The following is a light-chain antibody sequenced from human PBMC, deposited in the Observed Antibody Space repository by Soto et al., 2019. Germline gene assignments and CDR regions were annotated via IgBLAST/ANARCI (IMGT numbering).Light chain of an antibody. Sequence: EIVMTQSPATVSVSPGERATLSCRASQSIRNKLTWYPQRPGQAPTLVIYGASTRATGIPASFRGSGSGTEFTLAINGLQSEDFALYWCQQYDNWPPTFGGGTKVEIK. CDR3: QQYDNWPPT. V-gene: IGKV3-15*01. CDR2: GAS. CDR1: QSIRNK. J-gene: IGKJ4*01.